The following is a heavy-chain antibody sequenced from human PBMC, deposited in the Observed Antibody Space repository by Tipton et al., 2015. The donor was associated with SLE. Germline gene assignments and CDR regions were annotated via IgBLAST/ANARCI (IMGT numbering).Heavy chain of an antibody. CDR1: GFTFSSYA. CDR3: ARDHFVAGPTY. CDR2: ISGSGGST. D-gene: IGHD6-19*01. V-gene: IGHV3-23*01. Sequence: SLRLSCAASGFTFSSYAMSWVRQAPGKGLEWVSSISGSGGSTYYADSVKGRFTISRDNSKKSLYLQMDSLRVEDTGVYYCARDHFVAGPTYWGQGVLVTVSS. J-gene: IGHJ4*02.